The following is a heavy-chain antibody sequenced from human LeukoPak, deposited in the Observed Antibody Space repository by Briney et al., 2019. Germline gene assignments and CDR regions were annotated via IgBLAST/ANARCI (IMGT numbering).Heavy chain of an antibody. V-gene: IGHV1-2*02. CDR1: GYTFTGYY. J-gene: IGHJ3*02. Sequence: ASVKVSCKASGYTFTGYYKHWVRQAPGQGLEWMGWINPNSGGTNYAQKFQGRVTMTEDTSTDTAYMELSSLRSEDTAVYYCATYSGYALHDAFDIWGQGTMVTVSS. D-gene: IGHD5-12*01. CDR2: INPNSGGT. CDR3: ATYSGYALHDAFDI.